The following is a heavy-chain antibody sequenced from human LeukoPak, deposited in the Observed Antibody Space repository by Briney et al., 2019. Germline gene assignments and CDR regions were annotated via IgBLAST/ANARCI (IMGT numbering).Heavy chain of an antibody. CDR2: IIPILGIA. Sequence: SVKVSCKASGGTFGSYAISWVRQAPGQGLEWMGRIIPILGIANYAQKFQGRVTITADKSTSTAYMELSSLRSEDTAVYYCARVGYGSGSYPLYYFDYWGQGTLVTVSS. CDR3: ARVGYGSGSYPLYYFDY. V-gene: IGHV1-69*04. D-gene: IGHD3-10*01. CDR1: GGTFGSYA. J-gene: IGHJ4*02.